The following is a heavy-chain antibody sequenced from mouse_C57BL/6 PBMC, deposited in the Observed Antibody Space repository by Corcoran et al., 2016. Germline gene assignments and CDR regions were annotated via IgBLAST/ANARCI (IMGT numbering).Heavy chain of an antibody. J-gene: IGHJ4*01. CDR3: ARAKIYYYGSRAMDY. V-gene: IGHV1-26*01. Sequence: EVQLQQSGPELVKPGASVKISCKASGYTFTDYYMNWVKQSHGKSLEWIGDINPNNGGTSYNQKFKGKATLTVDKSSSTAYMELRSLTSEDSAVYYCARAKIYYYGSRAMDYWGQGTSVTVSS. CDR1: GYTFTDYY. CDR2: INPNNGGT. D-gene: IGHD1-1*01.